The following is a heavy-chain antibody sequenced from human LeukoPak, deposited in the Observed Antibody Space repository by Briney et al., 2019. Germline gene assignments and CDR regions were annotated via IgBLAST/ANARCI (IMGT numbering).Heavy chain of an antibody. D-gene: IGHD2-15*01. J-gene: IGHJ4*02. CDR3: ARGYCSGGGCYSSPFDY. V-gene: IGHV4-59*01. CDR2: IYYSGNS. CDR1: GGSIRNSY. Sequence: SETLPLTCTVSGGSIRNSYWSWIRQPPGKGLEWIGYIYYSGNSNYNPSLTSRVTMSVDTSKNQFSLKLSSVTAADTAVYYSARGYCSGGGCYSSPFDYLGQGTLVTVSS.